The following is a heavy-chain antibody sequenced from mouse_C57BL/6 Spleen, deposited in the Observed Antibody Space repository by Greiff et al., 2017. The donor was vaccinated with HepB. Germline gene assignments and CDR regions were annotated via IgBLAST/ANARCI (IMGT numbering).Heavy chain of an antibody. CDR2: IHPNSGST. CDR3: ARRVTTVVARYFDV. D-gene: IGHD1-1*01. CDR1: GYTFTSYW. V-gene: IGHV1-64*01. J-gene: IGHJ1*03. Sequence: QVQLQQPGAELVKPGASVKLSCKASGYTFTSYWMHWVKQRPGQGLEWIGMIHPNSGSTNYNEKFKSKATLTVDKSSSTAFMQLSSLTSEDSAVYYCARRVTTVVARYFDVWGKGTTVTVSS.